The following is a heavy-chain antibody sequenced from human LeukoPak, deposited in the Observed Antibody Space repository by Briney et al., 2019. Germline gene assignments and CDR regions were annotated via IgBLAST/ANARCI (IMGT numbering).Heavy chain of an antibody. D-gene: IGHD2-15*01. CDR3: AFLCNGGSCYSYWFDP. Sequence: ASVKVSCKASGYTFTGYYIHWVRQAPGQGLEWMGWINPNSGGTNYARKFQGRVTMTRDTSISTAYMELSRLTSDDTAVYYCAFLCNGGSCYSYWFDPWGQGTLVTVSS. CDR2: INPNSGGT. CDR1: GYTFTGYY. J-gene: IGHJ5*02. V-gene: IGHV1-2*02.